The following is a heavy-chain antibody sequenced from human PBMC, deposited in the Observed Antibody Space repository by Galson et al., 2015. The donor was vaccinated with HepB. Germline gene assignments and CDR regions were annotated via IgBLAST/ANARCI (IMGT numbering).Heavy chain of an antibody. CDR3: AIGEIIAAAGYPFDY. V-gene: IGHV1-18*04. CDR1: GYTFTSYG. D-gene: IGHD6-13*01. CDR2: ISAYNGNT. J-gene: IGHJ4*02. Sequence: SVKVSCKASGYTFTSYGISWVRQAPGQGLEWMGWISAYNGNTNYAQKLQGRVTMTTDTSTSTAYMELRSLRSDDTAVYYCAIGEIIAAAGYPFDYWGQGTLVTVSS.